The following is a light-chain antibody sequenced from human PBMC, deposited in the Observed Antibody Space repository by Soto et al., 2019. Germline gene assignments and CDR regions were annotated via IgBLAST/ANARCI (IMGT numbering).Light chain of an antibody. CDR3: LQDYSFLT. CDR1: QGISND. Sequence: AIQMTQSPSSLSASVGDRVTITCRASQGISNDLGWYQQKPGKAPKLLIYGASVLQSGDPSRFSGSGSGTDVTLTIGSLQPEDVATYYFLQDYSFLTVGQGTKVQIK. J-gene: IGKJ1*01. V-gene: IGKV1-6*01. CDR2: GAS.